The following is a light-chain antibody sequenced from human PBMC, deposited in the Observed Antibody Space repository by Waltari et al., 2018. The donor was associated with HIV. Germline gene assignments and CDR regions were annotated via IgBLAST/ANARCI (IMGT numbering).Light chain of an antibody. Sequence: FMLTQPHSVSESPGKTVTISCTRSSGSIAAYFVQWYQQRPGSSPTTVIYEHDQRPSGVPDRFTGSIDISSNSASLIISGLKTEDEAEYFCQSFDRHTEVVFGGGTKLTVL. J-gene: IGLJ2*01. CDR1: SGSIAAYF. CDR3: QSFDRHTEVV. V-gene: IGLV6-57*01. CDR2: EHD.